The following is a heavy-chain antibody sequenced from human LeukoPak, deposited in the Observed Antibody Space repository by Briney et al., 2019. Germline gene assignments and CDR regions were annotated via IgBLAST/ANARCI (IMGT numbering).Heavy chain of an antibody. CDR3: ARDGPNYYDSSGYYSTDY. Sequence: GGSLRLSCTTSGFNFRAYWMNWVRQAPGKGLEWFSYISSSSSTIYYADSVKGRFTISRDNAKNSLYLQMNSLRAEDTAVYYCARDGPNYYDSSGYYSTDYWGQETLVTVSS. J-gene: IGHJ4*02. CDR2: ISSSSSTI. V-gene: IGHV3-48*04. CDR1: GFNFRAYW. D-gene: IGHD3-22*01.